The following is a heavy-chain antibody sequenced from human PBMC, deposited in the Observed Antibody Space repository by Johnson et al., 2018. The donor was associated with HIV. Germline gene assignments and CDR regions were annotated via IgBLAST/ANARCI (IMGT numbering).Heavy chain of an antibody. Sequence: QLVESGGGLVQPGGSLRLSCAASGFTFSSYAMSWVRQAPGKALEWVSAISGGDDSTYYADSVTGRFSISRDNSKNTRYVQMNSLRAEDTAVYYCAKGPRADAFDIWGQGTMVTVSS. CDR2: ISGGDDST. J-gene: IGHJ3*02. V-gene: IGHV3-23*04. CDR1: GFTFSSYA. CDR3: AKGPRADAFDI.